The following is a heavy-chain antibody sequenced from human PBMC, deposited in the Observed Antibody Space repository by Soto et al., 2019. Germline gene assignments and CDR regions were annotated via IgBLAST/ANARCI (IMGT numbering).Heavy chain of an antibody. Sequence: QVQLVQSGAEVKKPGASVKVSCTASGYTFLTYGISWVRQAPGQGLEWMGWISVYNGNTNYAQKLQGRVAMTTDTATSTAYMELRRLRSDDTAVYFCARVTSSVIDYWGQGTLVTVSS. CDR2: ISVYNGNT. CDR3: ARVTSSVIDY. J-gene: IGHJ4*02. CDR1: GYTFLTYG. D-gene: IGHD6-6*01. V-gene: IGHV1-18*01.